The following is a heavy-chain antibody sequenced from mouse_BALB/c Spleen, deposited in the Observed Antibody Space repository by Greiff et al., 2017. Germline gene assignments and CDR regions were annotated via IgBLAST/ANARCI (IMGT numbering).Heavy chain of an antibody. CDR1: GFNIKDTY. D-gene: IGHD2-2*01. J-gene: IGHJ3*01. Sequence: EVQLQQSGAELVKPGASVKLSCTASGFNIKDTYMHWVKQRPEQGLEWIGRIDPANGNTKYDPKFQGKATITADTSSNTAYLQLSSLTSEDTAVYYCARYGYDGTWFAYWGQGTLVTVSA. V-gene: IGHV14-3*02. CDR2: IDPANGNT. CDR3: ARYGYDGTWFAY.